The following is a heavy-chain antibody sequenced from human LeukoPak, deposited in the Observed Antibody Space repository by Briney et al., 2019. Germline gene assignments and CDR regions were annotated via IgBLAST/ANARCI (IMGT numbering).Heavy chain of an antibody. CDR1: GFTFSSYW. D-gene: IGHD6-13*01. CDR3: AKGFSATAAAGYYFDY. CDR2: INSDGSST. V-gene: IGHV3-74*01. Sequence: GGSLRLSCAASGFTFSSYWMHWVRQAPGKGLAWVSRINSDGSSTSYADSVKGRFTISRDNAKNTLYLQMNSLRAEDTAVYYCAKGFSATAAAGYYFDYWGQGTLVTVSS. J-gene: IGHJ4*02.